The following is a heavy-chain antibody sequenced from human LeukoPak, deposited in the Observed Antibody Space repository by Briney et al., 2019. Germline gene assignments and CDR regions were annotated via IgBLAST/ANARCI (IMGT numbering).Heavy chain of an antibody. D-gene: IGHD6-13*01. CDR2: IIPIFGTA. V-gene: IGHV1-69*13. CDR3: APNGYGRGSWFDP. Sequence: ASVKVSCKASGGTFSSYAISWVRQAPGQGLEWMGGIIPIFGTANYAQKFQGRVTITADESTSTAYMELSSLRSEDTAVYSCAPNGYGRGSWFDPWGQGTLVTVSS. J-gene: IGHJ5*02. CDR1: GGTFSSYA.